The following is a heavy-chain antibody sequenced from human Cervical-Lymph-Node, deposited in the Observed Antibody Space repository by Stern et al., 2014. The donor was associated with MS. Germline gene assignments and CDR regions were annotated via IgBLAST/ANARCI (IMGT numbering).Heavy chain of an antibody. CDR1: GFKFNDHY. V-gene: IGHV3-72*01. D-gene: IGHD1-7*01. J-gene: IGHJ6*02. CDR2: SSAKVNAYIT. CDR3: VRVLRGWNSFSSGMDV. Sequence: VQLVQSGGTLVQPGRSLRLSCAASGFKFNDHYMDWVRPAPGQGLEWVCRSSAKVNAYITEYAASVKGRFTISRDDSKNALHLQMNSLKTEDTAVYYCVRVLRGWNSFSSGMDVWGQGTTVTVSS.